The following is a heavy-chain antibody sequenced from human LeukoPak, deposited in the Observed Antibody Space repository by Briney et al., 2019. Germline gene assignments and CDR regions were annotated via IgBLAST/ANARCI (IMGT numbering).Heavy chain of an antibody. Sequence: GGSLRLSCAASGFTFSSYWMSWVRQAPPKGLEWVANIKQDGSEIHYVDSVKSRFTISRDNAKTSLYLQMCGLRAEDTAVYYCAREFEYSSSGAGYWGQGTLVTVSS. D-gene: IGHD6-6*01. V-gene: IGHV3-7*01. J-gene: IGHJ4*02. CDR2: IKQDGSEI. CDR3: AREFEYSSSGAGY. CDR1: GFTFSSYW.